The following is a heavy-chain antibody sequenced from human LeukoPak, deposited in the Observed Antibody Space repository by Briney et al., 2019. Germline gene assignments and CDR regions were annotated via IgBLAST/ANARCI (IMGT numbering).Heavy chain of an antibody. D-gene: IGHD3-9*01. CDR1: GFTFSSYW. CDR2: IKQDGSEK. V-gene: IGHV3-7*01. Sequence: PGGSLRLSCAASGFTFSSYWMSWVRQAPGKGLEWVANIKQDGSEKYYVDSVKGRFTISRDNAKNSLYLQMNSLRAEDTAVYYCARVPTYYDILTGFPAAFDIWGQGTMVTVSS. J-gene: IGHJ3*02. CDR3: ARVPTYYDILTGFPAAFDI.